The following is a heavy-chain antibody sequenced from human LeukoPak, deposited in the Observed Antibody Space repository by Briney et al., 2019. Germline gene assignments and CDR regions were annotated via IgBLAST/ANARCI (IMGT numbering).Heavy chain of an antibody. CDR2: IIPIFGTA. CDR1: GGTFSSYA. Sequence: SVKVSCKASGGTFSSYAISWVRQAPGQGLEWMGGIIPIFGTANYAQKFQGRVTITADESTSTAYMELSSLRSEDTVVYYCARDPGGYSYGLRFDPWGQGTLVTVSS. V-gene: IGHV1-69*13. J-gene: IGHJ5*02. D-gene: IGHD5-18*01. CDR3: ARDPGGYSYGLRFDP.